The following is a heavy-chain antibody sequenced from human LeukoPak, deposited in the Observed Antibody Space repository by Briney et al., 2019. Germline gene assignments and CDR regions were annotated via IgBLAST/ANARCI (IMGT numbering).Heavy chain of an antibody. Sequence: ASVKVSCKAAGYTFTSYSIGWVRQAPGQGPEWMGWISGYNGNTRYAQKFQGRVTMTTDTSTSTAYMELRSLRSDDTAVYYCARDWGKGEYYFDYWGQGTLVTVSS. CDR2: ISGYNGNT. V-gene: IGHV1-18*01. CDR3: ARDWGKGEYYFDY. D-gene: IGHD3-16*01. J-gene: IGHJ4*02. CDR1: GYTFTSYS.